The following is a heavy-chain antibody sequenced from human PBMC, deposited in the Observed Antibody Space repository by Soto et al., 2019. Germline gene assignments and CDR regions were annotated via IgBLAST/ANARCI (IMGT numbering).Heavy chain of an antibody. CDR1: GFTFSTHS. Sequence: EVQLVESGGGLVQPGGSLRLSCAASGFTFSTHSMNWVRQAPGKGLEWISYITSSDVTMYADSVKGRFTISRDNAKNSLYLQMNSLRGEDTAVYFCVGEEGFQLIYWGQGPLVTVSS. CDR2: ITSSDVT. J-gene: IGHJ4*02. D-gene: IGHD2-2*01. CDR3: VGEEGFQLIY. V-gene: IGHV3-48*01.